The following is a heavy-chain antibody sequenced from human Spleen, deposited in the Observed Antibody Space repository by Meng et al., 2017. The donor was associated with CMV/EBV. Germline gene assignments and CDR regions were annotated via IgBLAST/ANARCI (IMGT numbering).Heavy chain of an antibody. Sequence: GESLKISCAASGFTFSSYAMSWVRQAPGKGLEWVSAISGSGGSTYYADSVKGRFTISRDNSKNTLYLQMNSLRAEDTAVYYCARGGGPIAALHFDYWGQGSLVTVSS. CDR2: ISGSGGST. CDR3: ARGGGPIAALHFDY. CDR1: GFTFSSYA. J-gene: IGHJ4*02. V-gene: IGHV3-23*01. D-gene: IGHD6-6*01.